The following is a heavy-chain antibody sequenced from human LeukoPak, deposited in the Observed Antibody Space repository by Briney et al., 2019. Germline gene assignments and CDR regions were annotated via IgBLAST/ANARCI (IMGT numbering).Heavy chain of an antibody. Sequence: SETLSLTCTFSGGSFSSSTDYCGGIRQPPGKGLEWIGSIYYSGSTYYNPSLKSRVTISVDTSKNQFSLRLSSVTAADTAVYYCAVAYYYGSGDAFDIWGQGTKVTVSS. D-gene: IGHD3-10*01. J-gene: IGHJ3*02. CDR3: AVAYYYGSGDAFDI. CDR2: IYYSGST. CDR1: GGSFSSSTDY. V-gene: IGHV4-39*01.